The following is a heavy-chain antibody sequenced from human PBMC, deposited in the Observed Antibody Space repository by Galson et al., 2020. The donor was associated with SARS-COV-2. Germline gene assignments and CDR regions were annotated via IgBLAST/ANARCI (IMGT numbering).Heavy chain of an antibody. D-gene: IGHD5-18*01. CDR3: ARSRGYTYGPIDD. CDR1: GFTFSSYP. V-gene: IGHV3-30*04. J-gene: IGHJ4*02. Sequence: GGSLRLSCAASGFTFSSYPMHWVRQAPGKGLEWVALISYDGSNHYYPDSVKGRFTISRDNSKNTLYLQMNSLRAEDTAVYYCARSRGYTYGPIDDWGQGTLVTGSS. CDR2: ISYDGSNH.